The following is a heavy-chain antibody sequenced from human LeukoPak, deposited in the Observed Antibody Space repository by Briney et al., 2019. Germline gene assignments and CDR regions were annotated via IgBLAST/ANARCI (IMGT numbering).Heavy chain of an antibody. V-gene: IGHV1-46*01. D-gene: IGHD3-22*01. CDR1: GYTFTSYY. CDR3: ATARPYYYDSSDLFDY. J-gene: IGHJ4*02. CDR2: INPSGGST. Sequence: ASVKVSCKASGYTFTSYYMHWVRQAPGQGLEWMGIINPSGGSTSYAQKFQGRVTMTRDTSTSTVYMELSSLRSEDTAVYYCATARPYYYDSSDLFDYWGQGTLVTVSS.